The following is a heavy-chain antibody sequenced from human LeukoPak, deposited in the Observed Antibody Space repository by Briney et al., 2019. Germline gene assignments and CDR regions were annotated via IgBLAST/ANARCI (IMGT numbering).Heavy chain of an antibody. D-gene: IGHD3-22*01. V-gene: IGHV3-15*01. J-gene: IGHJ4*02. CDR1: GFTFSNAW. CDR3: TTGVRDSNGYYNFDY. CDR2: IKSKTDGGTI. Sequence: PGGSLRLSCTASGFTFSNAWMNWVRQAPGKGLEWVGRIKSKTDGGTIDYAAPVKGRFTISRDDSKNTLSLRMNSLQIEDTAVYYCTTGVRDSNGYYNFDYWGQGTLVTVSS.